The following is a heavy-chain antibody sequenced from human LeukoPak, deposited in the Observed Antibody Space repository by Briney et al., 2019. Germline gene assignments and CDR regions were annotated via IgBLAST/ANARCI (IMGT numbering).Heavy chain of an antibody. J-gene: IGHJ6*02. V-gene: IGHV4-39*02. Sequence: SETLSLTCTVSGGSISSSSYYWGWIRQPPGKGLEWIGRIYYSGSTYYNPSLKSRVSISVATSKNQFSLKLSSVTAADTAVYYCARDYYDILTGYWDGMDVWGQGTTVTVSS. CDR2: IYYSGST. CDR1: GGSISSSSYY. CDR3: ARDYYDILTGYWDGMDV. D-gene: IGHD3-9*01.